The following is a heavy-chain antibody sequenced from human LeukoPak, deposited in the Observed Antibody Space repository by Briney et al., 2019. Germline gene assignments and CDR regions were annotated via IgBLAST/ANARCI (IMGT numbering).Heavy chain of an antibody. CDR3: ARDLAAGYNWFDP. J-gene: IGHJ5*02. V-gene: IGHV4-59*01. CDR1: GGSISSYY. Sequence: SETLSLACTASGGSISSYYWSWIRQPPGKGLEWIGYIYYSGSTNYNPSLKSRVTISVDTSKNQFSLKLSSVTAADTAVYYCARDLAAGYNWFDPWGQGTLVTVSS. D-gene: IGHD6-25*01. CDR2: IYYSGST.